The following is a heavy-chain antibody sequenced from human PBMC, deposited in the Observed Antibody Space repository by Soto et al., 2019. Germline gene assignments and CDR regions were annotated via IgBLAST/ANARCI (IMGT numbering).Heavy chain of an antibody. CDR2: IYYSGST. D-gene: IGHD3-22*01. V-gene: IGHV4-30-4*01. CDR1: GGSISSGDYY. Sequence: SETLSLTCTVSGGSISSGDYYWSWIRQPPGKGLEWIGYIYYSGSTYYNPSLKSRVTISVDTSKNQFSLKLSSVTAADTAVYYCTTDPVTMIVVVPSSGWGQGTLVTVSS. J-gene: IGHJ4*02. CDR3: TTDPVTMIVVVPSSG.